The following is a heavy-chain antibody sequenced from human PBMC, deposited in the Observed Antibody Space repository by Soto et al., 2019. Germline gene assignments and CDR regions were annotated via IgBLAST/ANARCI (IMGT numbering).Heavy chain of an antibody. V-gene: IGHV3-23*01. CDR2: SSGSGGST. Sequence: GALRLSCAASGFTFCSYAMSWDRQAPGKGLEWASASSGSGGSTDYADTVQGRFTISRDNSKNTLYLQMNSPRAEDAAVYYRAATRSLYASGSYIWGQGTLVTVSS. D-gene: IGHD3-10*01. J-gene: IGHJ4*03. CDR3: AATRSLYASGSYI. CDR1: GFTFCSYA.